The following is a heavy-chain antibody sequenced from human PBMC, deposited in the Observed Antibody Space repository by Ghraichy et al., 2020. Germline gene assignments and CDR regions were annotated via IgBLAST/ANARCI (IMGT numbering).Heavy chain of an antibody. CDR1: GGSISSYY. CDR3: ARDLGAAGDY. V-gene: IGHV4-59*01. D-gene: IGHD3-16*01. Sequence: GSLRLSCTVSGGSISSYYWSWIRQPPGKGLEWIGYIYYSGSTNYNPSLKSRVTISVDTSKNQFSLKLSSVTAADTAVYYCARDLGAAGDYCGQGTLVTVSS. CDR2: IYYSGST. J-gene: IGHJ4*02.